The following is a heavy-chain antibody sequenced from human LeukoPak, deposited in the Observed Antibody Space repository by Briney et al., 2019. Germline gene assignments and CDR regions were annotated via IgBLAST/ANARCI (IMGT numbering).Heavy chain of an antibody. CDR2: IIPILGIA. CDR1: GGTFSSYA. J-gene: IGHJ4*02. Sequence: SVKVSCKAPGGTFSSYAISWVRQAPGQGLEWMGRIIPILGIANYAQKFQGRVTITADKSTSTAYMELSSLRSEDTAVYYCARQYYYGSGSYFAHWGQGTLVTVSS. D-gene: IGHD3-10*01. CDR3: ARQYYYGSGSYFAH. V-gene: IGHV1-69*04.